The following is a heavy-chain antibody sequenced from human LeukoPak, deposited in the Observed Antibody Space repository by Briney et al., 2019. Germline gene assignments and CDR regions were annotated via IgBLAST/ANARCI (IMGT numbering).Heavy chain of an antibody. V-gene: IGHV1-8*01. Sequence: ASVKVSCKTSGYAFTTYDINWVRQAAGQGLEWIGWMNPNSGNTGYAQKFQGRVTMTRSTSISTAYMDLSSLRSDDTAVYYCARVNGPVDYWGQGTLVTVSS. CDR3: ARVNGPVDY. D-gene: IGHD1-1*01. CDR1: GYAFTTYD. CDR2: MNPNSGNT. J-gene: IGHJ4*02.